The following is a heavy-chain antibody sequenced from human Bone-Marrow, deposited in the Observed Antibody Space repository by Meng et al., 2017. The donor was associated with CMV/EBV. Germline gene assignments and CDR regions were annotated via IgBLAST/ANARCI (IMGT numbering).Heavy chain of an antibody. CDR3: ARGGYGDYEYDY. CDR2: IYYSGST. CDR1: GGSISSYY. V-gene: IGHV4-59*01. D-gene: IGHD4-17*01. Sequence: SETLSLTCTVSGGSISSYYWSWIRQPPGKGLEWIWYIYYSGSTNYNPSLKSRVTISADTSKNQFSLKLSSVTAAGTAVYYCARGGYGDYEYDYWCQGTLVTVSS. J-gene: IGHJ4*02.